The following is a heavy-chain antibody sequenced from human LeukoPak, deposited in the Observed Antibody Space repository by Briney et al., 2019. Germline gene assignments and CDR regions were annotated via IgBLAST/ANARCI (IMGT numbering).Heavy chain of an antibody. CDR1: GFTVSTYS. V-gene: IGHV3-21*01. CDR3: ARHSGGSCYDY. CDR2: ISSSSSYI. Sequence: SGSLRLSCAASGFTVSTYSMNWVRQAPGKGLEWVSSISSSSSYIYYADSVKGRFTTSRDNAKNSLYLQMNSLRAEDTAVYYCARHSGGSCYDYWGQGTLVTVSS. J-gene: IGHJ4*02. D-gene: IGHD2-15*01.